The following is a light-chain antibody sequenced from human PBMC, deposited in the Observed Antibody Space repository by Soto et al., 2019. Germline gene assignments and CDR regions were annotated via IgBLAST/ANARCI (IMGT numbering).Light chain of an antibody. J-gene: IGKJ3*01. CDR3: QQRSNWPPVT. Sequence: EIVLTQSPATLSVSPGERATLSCRASQSVNSYLAWYQQKPGQAPRLLIYDASTRATGIPARFSGSGSGTDFTLTISSLEPEDFAVYYCQQRSNWPPVTFGPGTKVDLK. V-gene: IGKV3-11*01. CDR2: DAS. CDR1: QSVNSY.